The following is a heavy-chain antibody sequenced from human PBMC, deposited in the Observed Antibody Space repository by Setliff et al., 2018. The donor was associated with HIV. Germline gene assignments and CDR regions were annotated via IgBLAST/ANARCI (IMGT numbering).Heavy chain of an antibody. Sequence: PSETLSLTCTVSGDPISTYYWSWIRQPPGKGLEWIGNVFYGGDTNYNPSLKSRVSISVDTSKKQFSLKLSSMAAADTAVYYCATYTISQNWFDPWGQGTLVTVSS. CDR1: GDPISTYY. J-gene: IGHJ5*02. CDR2: VFYGGDT. V-gene: IGHV4-59*08. CDR3: ATYTISQNWFDP. D-gene: IGHD2-2*02.